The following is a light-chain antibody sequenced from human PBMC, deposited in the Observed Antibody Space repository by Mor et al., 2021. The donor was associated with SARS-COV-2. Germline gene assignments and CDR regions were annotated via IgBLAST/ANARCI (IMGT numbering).Light chain of an antibody. CDR3: QPHEAYPLT. V-gene: IGKV1-5*03. Sequence: KPGNAPKLLISEASTLADGVPARFSSSGYGTEFTLTITGLQADDFATYFCQPHEAYPLTFGGGTKVDI. J-gene: IGKJ4*01. CDR2: EAS.